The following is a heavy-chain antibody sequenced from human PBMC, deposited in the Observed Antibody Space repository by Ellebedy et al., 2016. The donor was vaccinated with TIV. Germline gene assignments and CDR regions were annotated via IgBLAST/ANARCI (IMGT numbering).Heavy chain of an antibody. CDR2: IYSGGST. CDR1: GFTVSSNY. CDR3: ARRCGGDCYSGDAFDI. J-gene: IGHJ3*02. Sequence: GESLKISCAASGFTVSSNYMSWVRQAPGKGLEWVSVIYSGGSTYYADSVKGRFTISRDNSKNTLYLQMNSLRAEDTAVYYCARRCGGDCYSGDAFDIWGQGTMVTVSS. D-gene: IGHD2-21*02. V-gene: IGHV3-53*01.